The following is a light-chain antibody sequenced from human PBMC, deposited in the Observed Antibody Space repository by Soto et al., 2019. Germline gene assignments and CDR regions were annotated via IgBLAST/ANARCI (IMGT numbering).Light chain of an antibody. CDR2: GAS. J-gene: IGKJ5*01. Sequence: EIVLTQSPGTLSVSPGESATLSCRASQRVYSNLAWYQQRPGQAPRLLIYGASTRATGIPARFSGSGSGTEFTLTISSLQSEDFAVYYCQQYNNWPPITFGQGTRLEI. V-gene: IGKV3-15*01. CDR3: QQYNNWPPIT. CDR1: QRVYSN.